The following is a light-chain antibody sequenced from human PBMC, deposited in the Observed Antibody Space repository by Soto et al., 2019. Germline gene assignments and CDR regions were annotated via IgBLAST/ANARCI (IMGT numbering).Light chain of an antibody. CDR1: SSDIGGYKY. Sequence: LTQPASVSGSLGQSITISCTGTSSDIGGYKYVSWYQQHPGKAPKLIIFEVSNRPSGVSDRFSGSNSGNTASLTISGLQAEDEADYYCTSYSRYRVLVFGGGTKVTVL. CDR3: TSYSRYRVLV. J-gene: IGLJ3*02. V-gene: IGLV2-14*01. CDR2: EVS.